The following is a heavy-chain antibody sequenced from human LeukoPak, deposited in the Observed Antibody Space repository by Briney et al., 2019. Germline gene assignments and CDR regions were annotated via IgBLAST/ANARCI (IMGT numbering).Heavy chain of an antibody. D-gene: IGHD1-14*01. CDR3: ARNFPGRTEDV. V-gene: IGHV4-59*01. J-gene: IGHJ6*04. Sequence: SETLSLTCTVSGGSMSTYFWTWVRQSPGKGLEWLGYIYHTTTTYNPSLKGRVTISADMSQSQLSLKVTSVTSADTAVYYCARNFPGRTEDVWGKGTTVIVSS. CDR2: IYHTTT. CDR1: GGSMSTYF.